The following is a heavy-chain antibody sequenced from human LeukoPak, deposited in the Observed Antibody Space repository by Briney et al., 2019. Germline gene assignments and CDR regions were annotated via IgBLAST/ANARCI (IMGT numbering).Heavy chain of an antibody. CDR3: ARYYYGSGSYQRYFDY. CDR1: GGSISNYF. Sequence: SETLSLTCTVSGGSISNYFWSWVRQPPGKGLKWIGYVYYTGSTNYNPSLKSRVTISVDTSKNQFSLDLSSVTAADTAVYYCARYYYGSGSYQRYFDYWGQGTLVTVSS. CDR2: VYYTGST. J-gene: IGHJ4*02. D-gene: IGHD3-10*01. V-gene: IGHV4-59*08.